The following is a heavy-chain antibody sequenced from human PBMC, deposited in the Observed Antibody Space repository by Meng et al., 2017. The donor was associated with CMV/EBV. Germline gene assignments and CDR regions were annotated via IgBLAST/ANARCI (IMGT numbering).Heavy chain of an antibody. V-gene: IGHV1-2*02. J-gene: IGHJ6*02. CDR2: INPNSGGT. CDR3: AREMAAIEDYYYGMDV. CDR1: GYTFTGYY. D-gene: IGHD2-2*02. Sequence: ASVKVSCKASGYTFTGYYMHWVRQAPGQGLEWMGWINPNSGGTNYAQKLQGRVTMTTDTSTSTAYMELRSLRSDDTAVYYCAREMAAIEDYYYGMDVWGQGTTVTVSS.